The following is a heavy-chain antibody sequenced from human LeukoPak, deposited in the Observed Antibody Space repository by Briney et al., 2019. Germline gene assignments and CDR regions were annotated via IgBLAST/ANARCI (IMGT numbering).Heavy chain of an antibody. CDR2: IYTSGST. V-gene: IGHV4-61*02. CDR1: GGSISSGLYY. CDR3: ARDRRRGSHYYMDV. Sequence: SETLSLTCTVSGGSISSGLYYWRWIRQPAGKGLEWIGRIYTSGSTNYNPSLKSRVTISVDTSKNQFSLKLSSVTAADTAVYYCARDRRRGSHYYMDVWGKGTTVTISS. D-gene: IGHD1-26*01. J-gene: IGHJ6*03.